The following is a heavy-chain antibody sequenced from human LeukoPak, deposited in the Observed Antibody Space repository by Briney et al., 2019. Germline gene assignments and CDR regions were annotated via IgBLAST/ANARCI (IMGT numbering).Heavy chain of an antibody. D-gene: IGHD3-10*01. J-gene: IGHJ5*02. CDR1: GGSISSSSYY. Sequence: SETLSLTCTVSGGSISSSSYYWGWIRQPPGKGLEWIGSIYYSGSTYYNPSLKSRVTISVDTSKNQFSLKLSSVTAADTAVYYRARDGDGSGSYHHWGQGTLVTVSS. V-gene: IGHV4-39*07. CDR2: IYYSGST. CDR3: ARDGDGSGSYHH.